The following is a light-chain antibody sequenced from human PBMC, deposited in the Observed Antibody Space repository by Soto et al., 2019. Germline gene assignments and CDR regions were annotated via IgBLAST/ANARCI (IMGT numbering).Light chain of an antibody. V-gene: IGLV1-40*01. CDR1: GSNIGAAYD. J-gene: IGLJ2*01. CDR2: DTY. Sequence: QSVLAQPPSVSGAPGQKITISCTGTGSNIGAAYDVHWYQHFPGTPPRLVIFDTYNRPSGVPDRFSASRSGSSAYLIITGLQADDEADYYCQSYDGDLGGSILFGGGTKLTVL. CDR3: QSYDGDLGGSIL.